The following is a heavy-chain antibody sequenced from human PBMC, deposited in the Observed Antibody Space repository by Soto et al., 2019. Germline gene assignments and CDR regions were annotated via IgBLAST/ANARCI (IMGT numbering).Heavy chain of an antibody. CDR3: AKDRGYYYDTDNWFDP. CDR2: ISGSGGST. V-gene: IGHV3-23*01. CDR1: GFTFSSYA. Sequence: PGGSLRLSCAASGFTFSSYAMSWVRQAPGKGLEWVLAISGSGGSTYYADSVKGRFTISRDNSKNTLYLQMNSLRAEDTAVYYCAKDRGYYYDTDNWFDPWGQGTLVTVSS. D-gene: IGHD3-22*01. J-gene: IGHJ5*02.